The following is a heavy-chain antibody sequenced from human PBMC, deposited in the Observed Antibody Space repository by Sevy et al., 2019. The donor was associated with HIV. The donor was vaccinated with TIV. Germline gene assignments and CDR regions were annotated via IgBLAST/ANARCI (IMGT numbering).Heavy chain of an antibody. CDR3: ARDRGSGWDPRQDYYFDY. CDR1: GFTVSSNY. V-gene: IGHV3-53*01. CDR2: IYSGGST. D-gene: IGHD6-19*01. Sequence: GGSLRLSCAASGFTVSSNYMSWVRQAPGKGLEWVSVIYSGGSTYYADSVKGRFTISRDKSKNTLYLQMNSLRAEDTAVYYCARDRGSGWDPRQDYYFDYWGQGTLVTVSS. J-gene: IGHJ4*02.